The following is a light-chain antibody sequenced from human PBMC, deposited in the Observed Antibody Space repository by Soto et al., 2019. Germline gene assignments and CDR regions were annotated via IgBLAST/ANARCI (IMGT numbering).Light chain of an antibody. V-gene: IGKV1-9*01. J-gene: IGKJ5*01. CDR3: QQLYTLPFT. Sequence: DFQLTQSPSLLSASIGDRVTITCRASHDISTFLASYQQKPGKVPKLLIYEASTLQSGVPSRFSGSGSGTEFTLTISGLLPEDFAAYHCQQLYTLPFTFGQGTRL. CDR2: EAS. CDR1: HDISTF.